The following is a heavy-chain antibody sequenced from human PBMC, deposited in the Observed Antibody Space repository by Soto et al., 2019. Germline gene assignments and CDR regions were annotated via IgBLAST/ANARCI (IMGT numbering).Heavy chain of an antibody. V-gene: IGHV1-8*02. Sequence: PVEPSDTVPGSTLANNGVGWVRQSSGQGLEWMGWMNPGSGDTGYAQKFQGRVTMTRDISIATAYMELNSLTSEDTAIYYCARMESFGSLNWCGRCGQGS. CDR2: MNPGSGDT. CDR3: ARMESFGSLNWCGR. D-gene: IGHD5-18*01. CDR1: GSTLANNG. J-gene: IGHJ5*02.